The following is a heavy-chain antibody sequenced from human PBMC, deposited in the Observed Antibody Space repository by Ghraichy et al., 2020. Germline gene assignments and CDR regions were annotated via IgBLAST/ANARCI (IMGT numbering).Heavy chain of an antibody. V-gene: IGHV3-74*01. CDR1: GFTFSDSW. J-gene: IGHJ6*02. D-gene: IGHD6-13*01. CDR3: TRERIVAASSYGLDV. Sequence: GVSLRLSCTASGFTFSDSWMHWVRQAPGKGLVWVSRINGDGSGTNYADSAKGRFTISRDNAKNTLFPQMNSLRAEDTAVYYCTRERIVAASSYGLDVWGQGTAVTVSS. CDR2: INGDGSGT.